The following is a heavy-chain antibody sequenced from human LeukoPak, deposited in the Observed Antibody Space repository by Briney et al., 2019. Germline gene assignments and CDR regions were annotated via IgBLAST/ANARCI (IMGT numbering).Heavy chain of an antibody. CDR2: IYYSGST. CDR3: ARGHYSSGWYTPLSFDC. J-gene: IGHJ4*02. Sequence: SETLSLTCTVSGGSISSYYWSWIRQPPGKGLEWIGYIYYSGSTNYNPSLKSRVTISVDTSKNQFSLKLSSVTAADTAVYYCARGHYSSGWYTPLSFDCWGQGTLVTVSS. CDR1: GGSISSYY. V-gene: IGHV4-59*01. D-gene: IGHD6-19*01.